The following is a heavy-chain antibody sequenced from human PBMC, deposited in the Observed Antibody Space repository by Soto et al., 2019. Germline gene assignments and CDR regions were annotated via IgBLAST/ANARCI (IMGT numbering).Heavy chain of an antibody. Sequence: PSETLSLTCAVYGGSFSGYYWSWIRQPPGKGLEWIGEINHSGSTNYNPSLKSRVTISVDTSKNQFSLKLSSVTAADTAVYYCARGRGTVTLYYYYGMDVWGQGTTVTVSS. CDR3: ARGRGTVTLYYYYGMDV. CDR2: INHSGST. D-gene: IGHD4-17*01. V-gene: IGHV4-34*01. CDR1: GGSFSGYY. J-gene: IGHJ6*02.